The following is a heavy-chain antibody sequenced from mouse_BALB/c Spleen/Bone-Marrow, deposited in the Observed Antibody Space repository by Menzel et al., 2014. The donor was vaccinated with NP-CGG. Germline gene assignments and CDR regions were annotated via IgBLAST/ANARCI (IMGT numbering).Heavy chain of an antibody. CDR2: ISSGGSYT. CDR3: ARHIITTGYYAVDY. V-gene: IGHV5-9-3*01. J-gene: IGHJ4*01. Sequence: EVQVVESGGGLVKPGGSLKLSCAASGFTFSSYAMSWVRQTPEKRLEWVATISSGGSYTYYPDSVKGRFTISRDNAKNTLYLQMSSLRTEDTAMYYCARHIITTGYYAVDYWGQGTSVTVSS. CDR1: GFTFSSYA. D-gene: IGHD1-1*01.